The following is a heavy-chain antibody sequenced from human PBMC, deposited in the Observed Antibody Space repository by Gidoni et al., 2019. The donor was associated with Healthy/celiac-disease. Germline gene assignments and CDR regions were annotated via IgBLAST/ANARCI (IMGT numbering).Heavy chain of an antibody. J-gene: IGHJ6*02. CDR3: ARGDDSGSYYPYYYYGMDV. Sequence: QVQLVQSGAEVKKPGASVKVSCKASGYTFTGYYMHWVRQAPGQGLEWMGWINPNSGGTNYAQKFQGWVTMTRDTSISTAYMELSRLRSDDTAVYYCARGDDSGSYYPYYYYGMDVWGQGTTVTVSS. V-gene: IGHV1-2*04. D-gene: IGHD1-26*01. CDR1: GYTFTGYY. CDR2: INPNSGGT.